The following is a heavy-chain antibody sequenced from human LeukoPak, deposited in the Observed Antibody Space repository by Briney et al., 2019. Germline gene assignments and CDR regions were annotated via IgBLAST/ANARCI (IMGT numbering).Heavy chain of an antibody. V-gene: IGHV3-23*01. CDR2: ISGSGSST. D-gene: IGHD3-22*01. J-gene: IGHJ4*02. CDR3: AKDRYYDSSGYLLDY. Sequence: PGGSLRLSCAASGFTFSSYDMSWVRQAPGKGLESVSHISGSGSSTYYADSVKGRFTISRDNSKNTLYLQMNCLRAEDTAVYYCAKDRYYDSSGYLLDYWGQGTLVTVSS. CDR1: GFTFSSYD.